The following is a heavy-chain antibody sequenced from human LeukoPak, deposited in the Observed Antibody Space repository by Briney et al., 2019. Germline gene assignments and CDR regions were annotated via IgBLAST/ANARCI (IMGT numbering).Heavy chain of an antibody. Sequence: GGSLRLSCAASGFTFSGSAIHWVRQASGKGLDWVGRIRSKANTYATAYAASVKGRFTISRDDSRNTAYLQMNSLKIEDTAVYYCTRRAYDTSGGHFDYWGQGSLVTVSS. CDR1: GFTFSGSA. J-gene: IGHJ4*02. D-gene: IGHD3-22*01. CDR2: IRSKANTYAT. CDR3: TRRAYDTSGGHFDY. V-gene: IGHV3-73*01.